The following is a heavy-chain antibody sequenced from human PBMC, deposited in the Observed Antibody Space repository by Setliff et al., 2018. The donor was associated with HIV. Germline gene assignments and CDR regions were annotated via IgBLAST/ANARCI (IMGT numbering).Heavy chain of an antibody. J-gene: IGHJ6*03. CDR1: GGSISSYY. CDR2: IYTSGNM. Sequence: SETLSLTCTVSGGSISSYYWSWIRQPPGKGLEWIAYIYTSGNMIYNPSLKSRVTMSADTSRNQLSLKLSSVTAADTAVYYCARGIGTRYNYYMDVWGIGTTVTVSS. V-gene: IGHV4-4*09. D-gene: IGHD1-20*01. CDR3: ARGIGTRYNYYMDV.